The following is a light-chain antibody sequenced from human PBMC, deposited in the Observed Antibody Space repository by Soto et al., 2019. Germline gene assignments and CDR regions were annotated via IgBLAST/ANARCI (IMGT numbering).Light chain of an antibody. CDR3: QQYLSLPFT. V-gene: IGKV3-20*01. J-gene: IGKJ5*01. Sequence: EIVLTQSPGTLSLSPGERATLSCRTSQAVGSTYIAWNQQKPGQAPRLLMFDAATRATGIPDRFSGSGSGTDFTLTISRLEPEDFAVYYCQQYLSLPFTFGPGTRLEIK. CDR2: DAA. CDR1: QAVGSTY.